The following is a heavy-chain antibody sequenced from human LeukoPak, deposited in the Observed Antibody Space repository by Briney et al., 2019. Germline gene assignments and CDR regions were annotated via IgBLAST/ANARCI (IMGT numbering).Heavy chain of an antibody. D-gene: IGHD3-22*01. Sequence: GASVKVSFTASGGTFSSYAISWVRQAPGQGLEWMGGIIPIFGTANYAQKFQGRVTITADESTSTAYMELSSLRSEDTAVYYCARGPYYDSSGYRSYYFDYWGQGTLVTVSS. CDR1: GGTFSSYA. CDR3: ARGPYYDSSGYRSYYFDY. J-gene: IGHJ4*02. V-gene: IGHV1-69*13. CDR2: IIPIFGTA.